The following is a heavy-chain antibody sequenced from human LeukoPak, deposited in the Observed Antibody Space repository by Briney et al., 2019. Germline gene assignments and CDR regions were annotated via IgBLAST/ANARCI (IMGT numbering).Heavy chain of an antibody. D-gene: IGHD1-26*01. Sequence: GASVKVSCKASGYTFTSYFMLWVRQAAGQGLEWMGIINPSGGSTSYVQKFQGRVTMTRDTSTSTVYMELSSLRSEDTAVYYCTRSSGSYEIDYWGQGTLVTVSS. J-gene: IGHJ4*02. CDR3: TRSSGSYEIDY. V-gene: IGHV1-46*01. CDR2: INPSGGST. CDR1: GYTFTSYF.